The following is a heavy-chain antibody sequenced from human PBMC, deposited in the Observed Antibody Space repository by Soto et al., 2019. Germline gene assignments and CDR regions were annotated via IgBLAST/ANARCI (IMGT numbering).Heavy chain of an antibody. CDR3: ARFRSGWWADY. V-gene: IGHV3-33*01. Sequence: QVQLVQSGGGVVQPGKSLRLSCAVSGFTFSSYGMHWVRQAPGQGLEWVAVIWYDGSKQYYVDSVKGRFTISRDNSENTLYLQMNRLRAEDTAVYYCARFRSGWWADYWGQGTLVTVSS. CDR1: GFTFSSYG. J-gene: IGHJ4*02. CDR2: IWYDGSKQ. D-gene: IGHD6-19*01.